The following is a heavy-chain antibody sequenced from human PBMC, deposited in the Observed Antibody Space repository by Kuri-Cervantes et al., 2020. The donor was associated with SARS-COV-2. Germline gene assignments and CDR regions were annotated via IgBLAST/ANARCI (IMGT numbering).Heavy chain of an antibody. CDR2: ISYDGSNK. V-gene: IGHV3-30*18. CDR3: AKDSLLWFGETYYYYYGMDV. D-gene: IGHD3-10*01. CDR1: GFTFSSYG. J-gene: IGHJ6*02. Sequence: GESLKISCAASGFTFSSYGMHWVRQAPGKGLEWVAVISYDGSNKYYADSVKGRFTISRDNSNNTLYLQMNSLRAEDTAVYYCAKDSLLWFGETYYYYYGMDVWGQGTTVTVSS.